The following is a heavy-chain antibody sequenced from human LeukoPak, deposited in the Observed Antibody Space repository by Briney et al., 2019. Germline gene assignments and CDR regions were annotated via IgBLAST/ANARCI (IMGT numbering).Heavy chain of an antibody. CDR2: MNPNSGNT. CDR3: ARGPRRVRAFDI. CDR1: GYTFTSYD. Sequence: ASVKVSCKASGYTFTSYDINWVRQATGQGLKWMGWMNPNSGNTGYAQKFQGRVTMTRNTSISTAYMELSSLRSEDTAVYYCARGPRRVRAFDIWGQGTMVTVSS. J-gene: IGHJ3*02. V-gene: IGHV1-8*01.